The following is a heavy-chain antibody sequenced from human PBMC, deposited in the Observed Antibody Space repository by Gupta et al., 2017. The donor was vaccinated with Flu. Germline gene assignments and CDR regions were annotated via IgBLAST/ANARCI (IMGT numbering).Heavy chain of an antibody. CDR1: GYTFTSYD. J-gene: IGHJ5*02. CDR2: MNPNSGNT. V-gene: IGHV1-8*01. CDR3: ARGYCSGGSCYSERWFDP. Sequence: GASVKVSCKASGYTFTSYDINWVRQATGQGLEWMGWMNPNSGNTGYAQKFQGRVTMTRNTSISTAYMELSSLRSEDTAVYDCARGYCSGGSCYSERWFDPGGQGTMVTVYS. D-gene: IGHD2-15*01.